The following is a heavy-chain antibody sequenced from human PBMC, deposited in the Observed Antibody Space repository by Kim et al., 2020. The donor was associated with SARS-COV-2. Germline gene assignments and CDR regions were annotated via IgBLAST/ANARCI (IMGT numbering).Heavy chain of an antibody. D-gene: IGHD4-17*01. CDR3: AREVGTVTES. V-gene: IGHV4-59*01. CDR2: ST. Sequence: STTYNPSLQSRVTISVDTSKNQFSLKLSSVTAADTAVYYCAREVGTVTESWGQGTLVTVSS. J-gene: IGHJ5*02.